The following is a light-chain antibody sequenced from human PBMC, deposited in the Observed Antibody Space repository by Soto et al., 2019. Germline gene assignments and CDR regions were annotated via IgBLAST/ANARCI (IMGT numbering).Light chain of an antibody. V-gene: IGKV3-11*01. J-gene: IGKJ3*01. CDR2: DAS. CDR1: QSVGSY. Sequence: EIVLTQSPAILSLSPGERATLSCRASQSVGSYLAWFQQRPGQAPRLVIHDASKRATGIPARFSGSGSGTDFSLTISGLEPEDFAVYYCQQRDNWPFTFGPGTTVDIK. CDR3: QQRDNWPFT.